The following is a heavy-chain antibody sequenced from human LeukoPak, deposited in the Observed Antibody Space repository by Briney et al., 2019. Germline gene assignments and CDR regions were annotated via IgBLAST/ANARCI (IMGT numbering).Heavy chain of an antibody. CDR2: VSSTSSYM. D-gene: IGHD2-2*02. CDR1: GFTFSTYS. J-gene: IGHJ6*03. V-gene: IGHV3-21*01. Sequence: GGSLRLSCAASGFTFSTYSMNWVRQAPGKGLEWVSSVSSTSSYMYYADSLRGRFTISRDNAKNSLYLQINSLRAEDTAVYYCAREVTTAISFYYMDVWGKGTTVTVFS. CDR3: AREVTTAISFYYMDV.